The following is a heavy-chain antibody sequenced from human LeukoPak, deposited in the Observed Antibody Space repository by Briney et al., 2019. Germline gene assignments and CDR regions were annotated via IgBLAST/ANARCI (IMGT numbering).Heavy chain of an antibody. V-gene: IGHV3-23*01. J-gene: IGHJ4*02. CDR2: ITASGDST. Sequence: GGSLRLSCAGSGFPFSSYPISWVRQPPGKGLEWVSAITASGDSTYSADSVKGRFTISRDNSKNTLYLQMNSLRAEDTAVYYCAKDGSTYYDFWSGYFGFDYWGQGTLVTVSS. CDR3: AKDGSTYYDFWSGYFGFDY. CDR1: GFPFSSYP. D-gene: IGHD3-3*01.